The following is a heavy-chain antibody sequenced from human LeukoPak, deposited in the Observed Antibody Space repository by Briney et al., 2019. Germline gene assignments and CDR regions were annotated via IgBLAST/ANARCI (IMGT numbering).Heavy chain of an antibody. CDR2: ISSSSSYI. V-gene: IGHV3-21*01. Sequence: GGSLRLSCAASGFTFSSYSMNWVRQAPGKGLEWVSSISSSSSYIYYADSVKGRLTISRDNAKNSQYLQMNSLRAEDTAVYYCARDPLPYSSSGRPASDDYWGQGTLVTVSS. CDR1: GFTFSSYS. J-gene: IGHJ4*02. D-gene: IGHD6-13*01. CDR3: ARDPLPYSSSGRPASDDY.